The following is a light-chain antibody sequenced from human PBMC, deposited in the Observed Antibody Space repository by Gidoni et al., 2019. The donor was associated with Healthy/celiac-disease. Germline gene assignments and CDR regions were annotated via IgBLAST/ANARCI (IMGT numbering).Light chain of an antibody. Sequence: DIVLTQSPGTLSLSTGERATLSCRASQSVSSSYLAWYQQKPGQAPRLLIYGASSRATGIPDRFSGSGSGTDFTLTISRLEPEDFAVYSCQQSGTFGGGTKVEIK. V-gene: IGKV3-20*01. J-gene: IGKJ4*01. CDR1: QSVSSSY. CDR2: GAS. CDR3: QQSGT.